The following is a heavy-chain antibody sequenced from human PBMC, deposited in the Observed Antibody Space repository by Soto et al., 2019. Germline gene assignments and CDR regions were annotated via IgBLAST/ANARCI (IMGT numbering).Heavy chain of an antibody. CDR3: ASGKTKVTTHRMDV. D-gene: IGHD4-17*01. J-gene: IGHJ6*01. CDR2: IYYSGST. Sequence: PAETLALGCTVSGGSISSSSYYWGWIRQPPGKGLEWIGSIYYSGSTYYNPSLKSRVTISVDTSKNQFSLKLSSVTAADTAVYYCASGKTKVTTHRMDVWGQGTTVTVSS. V-gene: IGHV4-39*01. CDR1: GGSISSSSYY.